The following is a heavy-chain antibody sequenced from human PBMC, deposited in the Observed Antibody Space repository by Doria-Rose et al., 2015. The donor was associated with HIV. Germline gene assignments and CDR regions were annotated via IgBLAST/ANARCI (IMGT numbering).Heavy chain of an antibody. J-gene: IGHJ4*02. D-gene: IGHD1-26*01. CDR3: ARVLGGTYDY. Sequence: QVQLQESGPGLVKPSETLSLTCSVSGGSISHYYWSWIRQHPGKGLEYIGDIYYTGSTNYSPSLKSRVYISIVTSKNKFSLRLSSVTAADTAVYYCARVLGGTYDYWGQGTLVTVSS. CDR1: GGSISHYY. CDR2: IYYTGST. V-gene: IGHV4-59*01.